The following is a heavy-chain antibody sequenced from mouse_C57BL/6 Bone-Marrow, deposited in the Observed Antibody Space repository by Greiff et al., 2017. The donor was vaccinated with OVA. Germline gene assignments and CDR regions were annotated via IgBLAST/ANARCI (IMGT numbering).Heavy chain of an antibody. D-gene: IGHD3-2*02. CDR3: ARGRLRGNMDY. CDR1: GYTFTSYW. Sequence: QVQLQQPGAELVRPGSSVKLSCKASGYTFTSYWMHWVKQRPIQGLEWIGNIDPSDSETHYNQKFKDKATLTVDKSSSTAYMQLSSLTSEDSAVYYCARGRLRGNMDYWGQGTSVTVSS. V-gene: IGHV1-52*01. CDR2: IDPSDSET. J-gene: IGHJ4*01.